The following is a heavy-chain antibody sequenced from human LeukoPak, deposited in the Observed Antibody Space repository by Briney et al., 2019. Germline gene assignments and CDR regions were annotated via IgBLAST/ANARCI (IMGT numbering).Heavy chain of an antibody. V-gene: IGHV3-73*01. CDR1: GFTFSGSA. Sequence: VGSLRLSCAASGFTFSGSAMHWVRQASGKGLEWVGRIRSEANSYATAYAASVKGRFTISRDDSKNTAYLQMNSLKTEDTAVYYCTRAPYDSSGYHYYFDYWGQGTLVTVSS. CDR3: TRAPYDSSGYHYYFDY. J-gene: IGHJ4*02. D-gene: IGHD3-22*01. CDR2: IRSEANSYAT.